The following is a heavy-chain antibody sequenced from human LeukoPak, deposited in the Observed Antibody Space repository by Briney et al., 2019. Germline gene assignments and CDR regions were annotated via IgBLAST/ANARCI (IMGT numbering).Heavy chain of an antibody. CDR1: GGSISSSSYY. CDR3: ARSLSDYDYVWGSYRYTGYYFDY. Sequence: PSETLSLTCTVSGGSISSSSYYWGLIRQPPGKGLEWIGSIYYSGSTYYNPSLKSRVTISVDTSKNQFSLKLSSVTAADTAVYYCARSLSDYDYVWGSYRYTGYYFDYWGQGTLVTVSS. CDR2: IYYSGST. V-gene: IGHV4-39*07. D-gene: IGHD3-16*02. J-gene: IGHJ4*02.